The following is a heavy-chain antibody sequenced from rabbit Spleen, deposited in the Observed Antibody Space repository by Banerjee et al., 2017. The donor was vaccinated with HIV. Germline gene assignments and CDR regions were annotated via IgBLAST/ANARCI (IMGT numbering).Heavy chain of an antibody. CDR2: IYAGSADIT. CDR1: GFDFSSYYI. CDR3: ARDTGSSFSSYGMDL. V-gene: IGHV1S45*01. J-gene: IGHJ6*01. Sequence: QEQLKESGGGLVQPGGSLTLPCKASGFDFSSYYIIWVRQAPGKGLEWIGCIYAGSADITYYANWAKGRFTISKTSSTMVTLQMTSLTVADTATYFCARDTGSSFSSYGMDLWGQGTLVTVS. D-gene: IGHD8-1*01.